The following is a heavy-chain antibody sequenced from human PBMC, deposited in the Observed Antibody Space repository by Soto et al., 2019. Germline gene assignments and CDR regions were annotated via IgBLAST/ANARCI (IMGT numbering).Heavy chain of an antibody. CDR1: GYTFTSYA. V-gene: IGHV1-3*01. J-gene: IGHJ6*02. Sequence: ASVKVSCKASGYTFTSYAMHWVRQAPGQRLEWMGWINAGNGNTKYSQKFRGRVTITRDTSASTAYMELSSLRPEDTAVYYCARAGYCTNGVCPTYYYYGMDVWGQGTTVTVSS. CDR3: ARAGYCTNGVCPTYYYYGMDV. CDR2: INAGNGNT. D-gene: IGHD2-8*01.